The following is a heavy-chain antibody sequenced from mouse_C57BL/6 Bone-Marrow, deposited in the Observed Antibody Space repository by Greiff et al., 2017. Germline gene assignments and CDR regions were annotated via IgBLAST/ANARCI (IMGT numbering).Heavy chain of an antibody. D-gene: IGHD1-1*01. V-gene: IGHV5-6*01. CDR3: SRSTTVVVPVDY. Sequence: EVKLVESGGDLVKPGGSLKLSCAASGFTFSSYGMSWVRQTPDKRLEWVATISSGGSYTYYPDSVKGRFTISRDNAKNTLYLQMSSLKSEDTAMYYCSRSTTVVVPVDYWGQGTSVTVSA. CDR1: GFTFSSYG. J-gene: IGHJ4*01. CDR2: ISSGGSYT.